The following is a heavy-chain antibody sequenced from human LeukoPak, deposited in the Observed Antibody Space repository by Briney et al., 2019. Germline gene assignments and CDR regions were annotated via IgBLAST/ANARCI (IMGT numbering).Heavy chain of an antibody. CDR2: ISAYNGNT. Sequence: ASVKVSCKASGYTFNSYGISWVRQAPGQGLEWMGWISAYNGNTNYAQKLQGRVTMTTDTSTSTAYMELRSLRSDDTAVYYCAKSPGRAAADYNWFDPWGQGTLVTVSS. CDR1: GYTFNSYG. V-gene: IGHV1-18*01. J-gene: IGHJ5*02. CDR3: AKSPGRAAADYNWFDP. D-gene: IGHD6-13*01.